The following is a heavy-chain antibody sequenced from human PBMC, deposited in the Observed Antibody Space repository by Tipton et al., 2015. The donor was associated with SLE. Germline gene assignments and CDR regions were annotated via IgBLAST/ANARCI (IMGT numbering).Heavy chain of an antibody. J-gene: IGHJ4*01. CDR3: AKGEQLVLYFDY. CDR1: GFTFSSFA. CDR2: IRGSGDTT. D-gene: IGHD6-6*01. Sequence: SLRLSCAASGFTFSSFAMSWVRQAPGKGLEWVSSIRGSGDTTYYLDSVKGRFTISRDNSKNTPYLQMNSLRAEDTAVYYCAKGEQLVLYFDYWGHGTLVTVSS. V-gene: IGHV3-23*01.